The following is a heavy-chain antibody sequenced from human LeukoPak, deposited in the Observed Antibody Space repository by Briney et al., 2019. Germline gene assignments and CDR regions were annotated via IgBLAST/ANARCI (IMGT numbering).Heavy chain of an antibody. CDR3: ARGIWYYYGSGRAYMVV. CDR2: INHSGST. CDR1: GGSFSGYY. J-gene: IGHJ6*03. Sequence: SETLSLTCAVYGGSFSGYYWSWIRQPPGKGLEWIGEINHSGSTNYNPSLKSRVTISVDTSKNQFSLKLSSVTAADTAVYYCARGIWYYYGSGRAYMVVWGKGTTVTVSS. D-gene: IGHD3-10*01. V-gene: IGHV4-34*01.